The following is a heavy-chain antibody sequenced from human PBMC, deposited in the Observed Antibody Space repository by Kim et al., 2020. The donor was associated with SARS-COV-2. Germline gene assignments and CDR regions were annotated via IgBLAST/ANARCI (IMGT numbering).Heavy chain of an antibody. J-gene: IGHJ6*02. CDR3: ARMVQLERPGGMDV. Sequence: GGSQRLSCAASGFTFSSYSMNWVRQAPGKGLEWVSSISSSSSYIYYADSVKGRFTISRDNAKNSLYLQMNSLRAEDTAVYYCARMVQLERPGGMDVWGQGTTVTVSS. D-gene: IGHD1-1*01. CDR2: ISSSSSYI. V-gene: IGHV3-21*01. CDR1: GFTFSSYS.